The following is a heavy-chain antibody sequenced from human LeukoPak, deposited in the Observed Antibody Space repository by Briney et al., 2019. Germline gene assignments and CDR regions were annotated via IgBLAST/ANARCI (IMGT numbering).Heavy chain of an antibody. D-gene: IGHD7-27*01. J-gene: IGHJ4*02. CDR2: INAGNGNT. Sequence: ASVKVSCKASGYTFTRYAIQWVRQAPGQSLEWMGWINAGNGNTKYSQKFQGRVTITRDTSANTVYMELSSLRSEDTAVYYCARGPLGRNGDYFDYWGQGTLVTVSS. CDR3: ARGPLGRNGDYFDY. CDR1: GYTFTRYA. V-gene: IGHV1-3*01.